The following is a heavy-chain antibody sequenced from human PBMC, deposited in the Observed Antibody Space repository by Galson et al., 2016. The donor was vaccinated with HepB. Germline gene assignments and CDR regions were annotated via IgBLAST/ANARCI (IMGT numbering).Heavy chain of an antibody. J-gene: IGHJ5*02. D-gene: IGHD4-23*01. CDR1: GFAFSSHW. V-gene: IGHV3-74*01. Sequence: SLRLSCAASGFAFSSHWMHWVRQDLGKGLVWVSRINSDWTISNYADSAKGRFTISRDNAKNTLYLQMNSMRAEDTAVYFCVRDHSVVPTTAYNWFDPWGRGTLVTVSS. CDR3: VRDHSVVPTTAYNWFDP. CDR2: INSDWTIS.